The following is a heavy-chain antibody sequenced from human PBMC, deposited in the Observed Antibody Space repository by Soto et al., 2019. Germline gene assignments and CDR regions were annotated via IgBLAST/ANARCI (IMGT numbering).Heavy chain of an antibody. Sequence: ETLSLTCTVSGGSISRSTYYWGWIRQPPGKGLEWIGSIYYSGSTYYRPSLKSRVSISVDTSKNQFSLKLSSVTAADTAVYYCARQVPAAIRLGWFDPWGQGTLVTVSS. CDR2: IYYSGST. D-gene: IGHD2-2*02. CDR1: GGSISRSTYY. V-gene: IGHV4-39*01. J-gene: IGHJ5*02. CDR3: ARQVPAAIRLGWFDP.